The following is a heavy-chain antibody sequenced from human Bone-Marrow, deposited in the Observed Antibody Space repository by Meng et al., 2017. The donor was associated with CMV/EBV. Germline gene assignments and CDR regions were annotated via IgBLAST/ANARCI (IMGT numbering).Heavy chain of an antibody. D-gene: IGHD2-2*01. CDR3: ARNGPTYCSSTSCSLDPFDY. CDR2: INHSGST. V-gene: IGHV4-34*01. J-gene: IGHJ4*02. Sequence: GSLRLSCAVYGGSFSGYYWSWIRQPPGKGLEWIGEINHSGSTNYNPSLKSRVTISVDTSKNQFSLKLSSVTAADTAVYYCARNGPTYCSSTSCSLDPFDYWGQGTLVTVSS. CDR1: GGSFSGYY.